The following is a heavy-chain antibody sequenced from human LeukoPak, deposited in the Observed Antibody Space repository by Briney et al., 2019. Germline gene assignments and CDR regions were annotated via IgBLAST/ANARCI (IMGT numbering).Heavy chain of an antibody. Sequence: SETLSLTCAVYGGSFSGYYWSWIRQPPGRGLEWIGEINHSGSTNYNPSLKSRVTISVDTSKNQFSLKLSSVTAADTAVYYCARGRGAAAGTHFDYWGQGTLVTVSS. CDR1: GGSFSGYY. V-gene: IGHV4-34*01. J-gene: IGHJ4*02. D-gene: IGHD6-13*01. CDR3: ARGRGAAAGTHFDY. CDR2: INHSGST.